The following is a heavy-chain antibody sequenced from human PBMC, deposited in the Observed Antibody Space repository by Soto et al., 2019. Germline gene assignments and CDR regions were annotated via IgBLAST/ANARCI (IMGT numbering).Heavy chain of an antibody. CDR1: GYTFTSYG. V-gene: IGHV1-18*01. CDR3: ARGSRDCTYSDY. D-gene: IGHD2-21*01. Sequence: QVQLVQSGAEVKKPGASVRVSCKASGYTFTSYGISWVRQAPGQGLEWLGWISAYDGSTNYVPKLQGRVTITTDTPTSTPYIELTSLTSDDTAVSYCARGSRDCTYSDYCGQGTLVTVSS. J-gene: IGHJ4*02. CDR2: ISAYDGST.